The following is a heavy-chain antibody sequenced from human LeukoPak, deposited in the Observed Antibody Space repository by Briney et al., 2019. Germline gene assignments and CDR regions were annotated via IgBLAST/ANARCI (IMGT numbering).Heavy chain of an antibody. CDR1: GFTFSSYG. Sequence: QPGRSLRLSCAVSGFTFSSYGMHWVRQAPGKGLEWVANIKRDGSKKSYVDSVKGRFTISRDNAKNSLYLQMNSLRAEDTAIYYCTRVGYIDEGIDYWGQGTLVTVSS. J-gene: IGHJ4*02. V-gene: IGHV3-7*04. CDR2: IKRDGSKK. CDR3: TRVGYIDEGIDY. D-gene: IGHD5-24*01.